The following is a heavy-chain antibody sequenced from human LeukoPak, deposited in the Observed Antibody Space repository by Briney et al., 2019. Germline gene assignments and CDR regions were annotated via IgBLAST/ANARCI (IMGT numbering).Heavy chain of an antibody. D-gene: IGHD6-19*01. V-gene: IGHV1-18*01. CDR1: GYTFTSYG. CDR2: ISAYNGNT. Sequence: ASVKVSCKASGYTFTSYGISWVRQAPGQGLEWMGWISAYNGNTNYAQKLQGRVTMTTDTSTSTAYMELRSLRSDDTAVYYCARIPKYSSGWSSFDYYYGVDVWGQGTTVTVSS. CDR3: ARIPKYSSGWSSFDYYYGVDV. J-gene: IGHJ6*02.